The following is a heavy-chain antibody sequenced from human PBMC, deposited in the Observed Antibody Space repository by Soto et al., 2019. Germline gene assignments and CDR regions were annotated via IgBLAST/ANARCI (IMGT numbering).Heavy chain of an antibody. Sequence: QLHLVQSGAVVKKPGASVTVSCSASGYPITAYYMHWVRQAPGRGLEWMGGINPATGAAKYTQTFPGRGTMTRDTSTWTGFMELSGLASGDTAVFYCARGGGVGVAGSAAFEMWGQGTLVTVSS. CDR1: GYPITAYY. J-gene: IGHJ3*02. D-gene: IGHD3-3*01. CDR2: INPATGAA. CDR3: ARGGGVGVAGSAAFEM. V-gene: IGHV1-2*02.